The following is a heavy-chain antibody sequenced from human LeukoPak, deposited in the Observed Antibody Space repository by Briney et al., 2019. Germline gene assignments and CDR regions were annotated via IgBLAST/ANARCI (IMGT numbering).Heavy chain of an antibody. CDR2: IYYSGST. CDR1: GGSISSSSYY. J-gene: IGHJ4*02. CDR3: ARLSVAAAGYFDY. D-gene: IGHD6-13*01. V-gene: IGHV4-39*07. Sequence: SETLSLTCTVSGGSISSSSYYWGWIRQPPGKGLEWIGSIYYSGSTYYNPSLKSRVTIPVDTSKNQFSLKLSSVTAADTAVYYCARLSVAAAGYFDYWGQGTLVTVSS.